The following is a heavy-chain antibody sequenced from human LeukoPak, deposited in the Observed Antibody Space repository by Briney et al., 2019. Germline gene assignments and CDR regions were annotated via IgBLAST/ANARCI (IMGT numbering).Heavy chain of an antibody. J-gene: IGHJ6*03. D-gene: IGHD5-18*01. V-gene: IGHV4-39*01. CDR1: GASLSSTTYY. CDR3: ARTDTRYYYYMDV. Sequence: PSETLSLTCTVSGASLSSTTYYWGWLRQSPGKGPEWIGSMYYSGRSYYSESLKTRVSILVDTSRNQFSLKLSSVTAADTAVYYCARTDTRYYYYMDVWGKGTTVTISS. CDR2: MYYSGRS.